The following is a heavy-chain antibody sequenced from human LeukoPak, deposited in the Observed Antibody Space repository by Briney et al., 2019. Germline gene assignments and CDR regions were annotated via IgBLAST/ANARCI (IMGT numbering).Heavy chain of an antibody. Sequence: ASVKVSCKASGYTFTSYDINWVRQATGQGLEWMGWMNPNSGNTGYAQKFQGRVTMTRNTSISTAYMELSSLRSEDTAVYYCARGLFDSGYFDWSLLYYYYGMDVWGQGTTVTVSS. CDR3: ARGLFDSGYFDWSLLYYYYGMDV. V-gene: IGHV1-8*01. CDR1: GYTFTSYD. CDR2: MNPNSGNT. D-gene: IGHD3-9*01. J-gene: IGHJ6*02.